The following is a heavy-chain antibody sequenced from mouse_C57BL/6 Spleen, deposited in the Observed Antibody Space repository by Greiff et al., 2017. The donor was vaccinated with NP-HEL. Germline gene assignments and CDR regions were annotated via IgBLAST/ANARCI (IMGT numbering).Heavy chain of an antibody. V-gene: IGHV1-5*01. J-gene: IGHJ1*03. D-gene: IGHD2-3*01. CDR1: GYTFTNYW. CDR3: TRARAFYDNYGYFDV. Sequence: SGTVLARPGASVKMSCKTSGYTFTNYWMHWVKQRPGPGLEWIGAIYPGNSDTSYNQKFKGKAKLTAVTSASTAYMELSSLTNEDSAVYYCTRARAFYDNYGYFDVWGTGTTVTVSS. CDR2: IYPGNSDT.